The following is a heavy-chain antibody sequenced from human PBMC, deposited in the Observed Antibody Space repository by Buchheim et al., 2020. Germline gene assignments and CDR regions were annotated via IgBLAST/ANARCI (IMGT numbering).Heavy chain of an antibody. D-gene: IGHD1-26*01. J-gene: IGHJ6*02. V-gene: IGHV5-10-1*03. CDR3: ASSSPFLGATYYYYYGMDV. CDR2: IDPSDSYT. CDR1: GYSFTSYW. Sequence: EVQLVQSGAEVKKPGESLRISCKGSGYSFTSYWISWVRQMPGKGLEWMGRIDPSDSYTNYSPSFQGHVTISADKAISPAYPQWSSLKASDTAMYYCASSSPFLGATYYYYYGMDVWGQGTT.